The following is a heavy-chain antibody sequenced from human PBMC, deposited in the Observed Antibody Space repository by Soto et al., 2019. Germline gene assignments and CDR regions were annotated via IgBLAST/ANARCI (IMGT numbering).Heavy chain of an antibody. Sequence: SETLSLTCTFSGGSISGYYWSLIRQPPGKGLEWIGYMYNTGSTVYNPSFKSRVTISVDTSKNQFSLKLNSVTAADTAVYYCARDHPHSYGVYYFDYWGQGTPVTVSS. CDR1: GGSISGYY. J-gene: IGHJ4*02. CDR2: MYNTGST. V-gene: IGHV4-59*01. CDR3: ARDHPHSYGVYYFDY. D-gene: IGHD5-18*01.